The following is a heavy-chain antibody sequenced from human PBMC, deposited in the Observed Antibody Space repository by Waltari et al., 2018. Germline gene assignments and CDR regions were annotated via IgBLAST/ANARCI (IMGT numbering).Heavy chain of an antibody. Sequence: QVQLVESGGGVVQPGGSLRLSCAASGFTFSSYGMHWVRQAPGKGLEWVAFIRYDGSNKYYADSVKGRFTISRYNSKNTLYLQMNSLRAEDTAVYYCATNYYDIAGRAFDIWGQGTMVTVSS. J-gene: IGHJ3*02. D-gene: IGHD3-22*01. CDR3: ATNYYDIAGRAFDI. CDR1: GFTFSSYG. V-gene: IGHV3-30*02. CDR2: IRYDGSNK.